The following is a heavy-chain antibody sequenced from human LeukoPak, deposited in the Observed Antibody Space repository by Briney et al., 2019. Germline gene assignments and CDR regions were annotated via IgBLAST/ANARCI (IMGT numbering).Heavy chain of an antibody. V-gene: IGHV1-69*04. CDR2: IIPILGIA. J-gene: IGHJ4*02. CDR1: GGTFISYA. Sequence: ASVKVSCKASGGTFISYAISWVRQAPGQGLEWMGRIIPILGIANYAQKFQGRVTITADKSTSTAYMELSSLRSEDTAVYYCASGYSYSSGWYGFDYWGQGTLVTVSS. CDR3: ASGYSYSSGWYGFDY. D-gene: IGHD6-19*01.